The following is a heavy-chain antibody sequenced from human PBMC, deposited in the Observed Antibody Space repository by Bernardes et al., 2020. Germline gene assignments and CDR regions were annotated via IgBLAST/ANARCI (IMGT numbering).Heavy chain of an antibody. J-gene: IGHJ6*03. CDR3: ARDPREGSGSYSSLGYYYYYYMDV. CDR1: GFIFSSYA. D-gene: IGHD3-10*01. V-gene: IGHV3-33*01. CDR2: TWYDESNK. Sequence: GGSLRLSCAASGFIFSSYAMHWVRQAPGKGLEWVAVTWYDESNKYYADSVKGRFTISRDNSKNTLYLQMNSLRAEDTAVYYCARDPREGSGSYSSLGYYYYYYMDVWGKGTTVTVSS.